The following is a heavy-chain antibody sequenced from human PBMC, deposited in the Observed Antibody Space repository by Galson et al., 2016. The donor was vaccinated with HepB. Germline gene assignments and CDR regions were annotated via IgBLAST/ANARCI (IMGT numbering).Heavy chain of an antibody. CDR1: GFTFNRRG. CDR3: AKRHEYCPPVGCSVDS. CDR2: DSMDGRRK. V-gene: IGHV3-30*18. Sequence: SLRLSCAASGFTFNRRGMHWVRQAPGKGLEWVAADSMDGRRKFYADAVKGRFTISIDNSHNMLFLQMSSLRVDDTAVYYCAKRHEYCPPVGCSVDSWGQGTLVSVSS. J-gene: IGHJ4*02. D-gene: IGHD2/OR15-2a*01.